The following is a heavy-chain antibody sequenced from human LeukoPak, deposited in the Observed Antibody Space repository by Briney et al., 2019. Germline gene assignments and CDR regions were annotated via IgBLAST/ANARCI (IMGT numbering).Heavy chain of an antibody. V-gene: IGHV3-33*08. CDR2: IRPDGSSE. D-gene: IGHD2-15*01. CDR1: GFTFSDYG. J-gene: IGHJ4*02. CDR3: ARYCSGGTCYVGLI. Sequence: GGSLRLSCAASGFTFSDYGMHWVRQAPGKGLEWVAVIRPDGSSEYYADSVKGRFIISRDNSKITLYLQMNSLRVEDTAMYYCARYCSGGTCYVGLIWGQGTLVTVSS.